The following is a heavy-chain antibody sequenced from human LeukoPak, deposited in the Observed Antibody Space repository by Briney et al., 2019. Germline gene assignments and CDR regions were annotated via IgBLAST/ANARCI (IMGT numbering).Heavy chain of an antibody. Sequence: SVKVSCKASGGTFSRNAISWVRQAPGQGLEWMGGIIPFLSTADYAQKFQGRITITADESTSTAYMELSRLRSDDTAVYYCARDERYDSSGYPFWGQGTLVTVSS. D-gene: IGHD3-22*01. J-gene: IGHJ4*02. CDR2: IIPFLSTA. CDR1: GGTFSRNA. V-gene: IGHV1-69*13. CDR3: ARDERYDSSGYPF.